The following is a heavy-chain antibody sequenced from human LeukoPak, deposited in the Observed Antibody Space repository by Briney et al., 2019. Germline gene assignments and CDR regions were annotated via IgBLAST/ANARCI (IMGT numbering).Heavy chain of an antibody. D-gene: IGHD3-22*01. CDR3: AKLYYDSSGYYRRDNWFDP. CDR1: GFTLSSYA. J-gene: IGHJ5*02. V-gene: IGHV3-23*01. Sequence: PGGSLRLSCAASGFTLSSYAMSWVRQAPGKGLEWVSAISGSGGSTYYADSVKGRFTISRDNSKNTLYLQMNSLRAEDTAVYYCAKLYYDSSGYYRRDNWFDPWGQGTLVTVSS. CDR2: ISGSGGST.